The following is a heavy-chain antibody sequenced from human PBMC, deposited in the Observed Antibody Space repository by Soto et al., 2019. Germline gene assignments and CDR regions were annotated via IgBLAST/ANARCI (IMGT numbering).Heavy chain of an antibody. CDR1: GGTFSSYA. J-gene: IGHJ5*02. CDR3: ARGSDSSGPTTDNWFDP. Sequence: QVQLVQSGAEVKKPGSSVKVSCKASGGTFSSYAISWVRQAPGQGLEWMGGIIPIFGTANYAQKFQGRVTMTADEPTSTAYMELSSLRSEDTAVYDCARGSDSSGPTTDNWFDPWGQGTLVTVSS. CDR2: IIPIFGTA. V-gene: IGHV1-69*12. D-gene: IGHD3-22*01.